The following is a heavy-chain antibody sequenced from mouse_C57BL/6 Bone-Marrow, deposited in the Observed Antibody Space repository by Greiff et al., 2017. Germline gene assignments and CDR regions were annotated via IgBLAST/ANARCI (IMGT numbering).Heavy chain of an antibody. Sequence: ESGPGLVKPSQSLSLTCSVTGYSITSGYYWNWIRQFPGNKLEWMGYISYDGSNNYNPSLKNRISITRDTSKNQFFLKLNSVTTEDTATYYCAGGYYGSSLFAYWGQGTLVTVSA. CDR3: AGGYYGSSLFAY. CDR1: GYSITSGYY. V-gene: IGHV3-6*01. CDR2: ISYDGSN. J-gene: IGHJ3*01. D-gene: IGHD1-1*01.